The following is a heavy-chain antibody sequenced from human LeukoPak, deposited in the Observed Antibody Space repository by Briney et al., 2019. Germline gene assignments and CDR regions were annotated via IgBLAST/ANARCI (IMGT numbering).Heavy chain of an antibody. V-gene: IGHV4-59*08. J-gene: IGHJ2*01. D-gene: IGHD1-1*01. CDR2: ISYSGSS. Sequence: SETLSLTCTVSGGSISSYYWSWIRQPPGKGLEWIGYISYSGSSNYNPSLKSRVTISVDTSKNQFSLNLSSVTAADTAVHCCARAVGVGRGTYFDLWGRGTLVTVSS. CDR1: GGSISSYY. CDR3: ARAVGVGRGTYFDL.